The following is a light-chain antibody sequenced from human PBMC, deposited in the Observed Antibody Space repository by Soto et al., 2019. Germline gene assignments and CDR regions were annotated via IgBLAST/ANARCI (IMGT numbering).Light chain of an antibody. V-gene: IGKV1-8*01. Sequence: AIRMTQSPSSLSASTGDRVTITCRASQGISSYLAWYQQKPGKAPKLLIYAACTLQSGVPSRFSGSGYGTDFTLTISCLQYEDFATYYCQQYYSYPQGITFGPGTKGDIK. CDR1: QGISSY. J-gene: IGKJ3*01. CDR2: AAC. CDR3: QQYYSYPQGIT.